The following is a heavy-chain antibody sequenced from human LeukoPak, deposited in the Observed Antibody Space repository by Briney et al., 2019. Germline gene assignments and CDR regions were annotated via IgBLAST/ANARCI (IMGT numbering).Heavy chain of an antibody. CDR1: GYTFTGYY. CDR2: INPNSGGT. CDR3: ARVPRRGERFDP. J-gene: IGHJ5*02. D-gene: IGHD3-10*01. V-gene: IGHV1-2*02. Sequence: GASVKVSCKASGYTFTGYYMHWVRQAPRQGLEWMGWINPNSGGTNYAQKFQGRVTMTRNTSISTAYMELGSLRSEDTAVYYCARVPRRGERFDPWGQGTLVTVSS.